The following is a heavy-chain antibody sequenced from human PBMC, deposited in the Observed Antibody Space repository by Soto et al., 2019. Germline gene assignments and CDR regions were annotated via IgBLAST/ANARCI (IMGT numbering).Heavy chain of an antibody. J-gene: IGHJ4*02. CDR2: IYPGDFDI. V-gene: IGHV5-51*01. CDR3: ARLTGGLGSSWFDF. Sequence: PGESLKISCKGSGYSFNNHWIGWVRQMPGKGLEWMGIIYPGDFDIRYSPSFEGQVTISADKSRTTAYLQWSSLKASDTAIYYCARLTGGLGSSWFDFWGQGTLVTVSS. D-gene: IGHD6-13*01. CDR1: GYSFNNHW.